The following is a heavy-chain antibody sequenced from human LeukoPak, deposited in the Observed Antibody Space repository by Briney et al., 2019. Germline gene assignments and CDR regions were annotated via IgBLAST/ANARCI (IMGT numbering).Heavy chain of an antibody. J-gene: IGHJ4*02. CDR2: INHSGST. CDR1: GGSFSGYY. V-gene: IGHV4-34*01. D-gene: IGHD3-10*01. Sequence: SETLSLTCAVYGGSFSGYYWSWIRQPPGKGLEWIGEINHSGSTNYNPSLKSRVTISVDTSKNQFSLELSSVTAADTAVYYCARGRTWYYYGSGSYLEYYFDYWGQGTLVTVSS. CDR3: ARGRTWYYYGSGSYLEYYFDY.